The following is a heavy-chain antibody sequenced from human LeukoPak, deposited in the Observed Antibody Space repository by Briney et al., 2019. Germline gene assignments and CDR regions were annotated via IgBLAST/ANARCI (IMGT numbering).Heavy chain of an antibody. CDR3: ARDTAVAGGFDY. CDR2: ISSSSSYI. J-gene: IGHJ4*02. V-gene: IGHV3-21*01. CDR1: GFTFSSYS. D-gene: IGHD6-19*01. Sequence: PGGSLRLSCAASGFTFSSYSINWVRQAPGKGLEWVSSISSSSSYIYYADSVKGRFTISRDNAKNSLYLQMNSLRAEDTAVYYCARDTAVAGGFDYWGQGTLVTVSS.